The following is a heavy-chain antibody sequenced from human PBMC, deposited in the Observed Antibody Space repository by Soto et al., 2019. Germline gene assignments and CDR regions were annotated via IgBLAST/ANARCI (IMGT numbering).Heavy chain of an antibody. V-gene: IGHV3-11*06. Sequence: QVQLVESGGGLVKPGGSLRLSCAASGFTFSDYYMSWIRQAPGKGLEWVSYISSSSSYTNYADSVKGRFTISRDNAKNSLYLQMKSLRAEDTGVYYCARDRGGGRYYDSSGWDDYWGQGTLVTVSS. CDR2: ISSSSSYT. D-gene: IGHD3-22*01. CDR1: GFTFSDYY. J-gene: IGHJ4*02. CDR3: ARDRGGGRYYDSSGWDDY.